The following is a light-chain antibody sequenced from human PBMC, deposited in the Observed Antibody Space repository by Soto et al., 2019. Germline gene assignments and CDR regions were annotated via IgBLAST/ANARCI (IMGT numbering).Light chain of an antibody. V-gene: IGKV3-20*01. CDR1: QSVSGSY. CDR2: GAS. Sequence: EIVLTQSPGTLSLSPGERATLYCRASQSVSGSYLAWYQQRPGQAPRLLIYGASSRATGIPDRFSGSGSGTDFTLTITRLEPEDFAVYYCQQYGSSRWTFGRGTKVDIK. CDR3: QQYGSSRWT. J-gene: IGKJ1*01.